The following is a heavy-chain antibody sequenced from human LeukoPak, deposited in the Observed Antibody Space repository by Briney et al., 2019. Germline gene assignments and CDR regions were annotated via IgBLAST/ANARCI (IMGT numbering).Heavy chain of an antibody. V-gene: IGHV1-8*01. D-gene: IGHD3-10*01. CDR2: MNPNSANT. J-gene: IGHJ4*02. CDR3: ARDVRDLGELDY. Sequence: ASVKVSCKASGYTLTSYDINWVRQAPGQGLEWMGWMNPNSANTGYAQKFQGRVTMTRNTSISTAYMELSSLRSEDTAVYDCARDVRDLGELDYWGQGTLVTVSS. CDR1: GYTLTSYD.